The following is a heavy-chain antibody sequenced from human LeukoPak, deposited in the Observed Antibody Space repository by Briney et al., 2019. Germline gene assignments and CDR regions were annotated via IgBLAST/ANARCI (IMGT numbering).Heavy chain of an antibody. CDR1: GYTFTSYG. D-gene: IGHD3-22*01. CDR2: ISAYNGNT. J-gene: IGHJ5*02. V-gene: IGHV1-18*01. CDR3: ARSPDYDSSGYYLNWFDP. Sequence: ASVKVSCKAPGYTFTSYGISWVRQAPGQGLEWMGWISAYNGNTNYAQKLQGRVTMTTDTSTSTAYMELRSLRSDDTAVYYCARSPDYDSSGYYLNWFDPWGQGTLVTVSS.